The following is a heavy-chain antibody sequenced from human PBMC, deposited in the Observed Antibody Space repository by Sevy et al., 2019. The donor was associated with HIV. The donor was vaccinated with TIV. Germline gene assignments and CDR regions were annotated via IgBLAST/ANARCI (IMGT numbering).Heavy chain of an antibody. CDR1: GFTFNNAW. D-gene: IGHD2-8*01. Sequence: GGSLRLSCAASGFTFNNAWMSWVRQAPGKGLEWIGRIKNKPDGGTTDYAATVKGRFTISRDDSKNTLYLQMNSLKTADTAVYYCCTEGNVLLAEGWGHWFDPWGQGTLVTVSS. J-gene: IGHJ5*02. CDR3: CTEGNVLLAEGWGHWFDP. CDR2: IKNKPDGGTT. V-gene: IGHV3-15*01.